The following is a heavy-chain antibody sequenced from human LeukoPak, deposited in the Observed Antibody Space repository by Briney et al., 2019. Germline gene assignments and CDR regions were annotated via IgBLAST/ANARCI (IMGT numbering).Heavy chain of an antibody. V-gene: IGHV3-30-3*01. CDR2: ISYDGSNK. CDR3: AKITMVRGTYYGMDV. D-gene: IGHD3-10*01. Sequence: GGSLRLSCAASGFTFSSYAMHWVRQAPGKGLEWVAVISYDGSNKYYADSVKGRFTISRDNSKNTLYLQMNSLRAEDTAVYYCAKITMVRGTYYGMDVWGQGTTVTVSS. CDR1: GFTFSSYA. J-gene: IGHJ6*02.